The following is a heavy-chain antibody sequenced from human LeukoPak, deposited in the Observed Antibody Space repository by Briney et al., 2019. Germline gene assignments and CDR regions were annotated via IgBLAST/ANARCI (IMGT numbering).Heavy chain of an antibody. Sequence: SETLSLTCTVSGGFISSSSYFWGWIRQPPGEGLECIGSMYFNGSTFYNPSLRSRLTISVDTSKNQFSLKLSSVTAADTAVYFCATGRAYLRYWGQGTLVTVSS. V-gene: IGHV4-39*07. D-gene: IGHD3-10*01. CDR2: MYFNGST. CDR1: GGFISSSSYF. CDR3: ATGRAYLRY. J-gene: IGHJ4*02.